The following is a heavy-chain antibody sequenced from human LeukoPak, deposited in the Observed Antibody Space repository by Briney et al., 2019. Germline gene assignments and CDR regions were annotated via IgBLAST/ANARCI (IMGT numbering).Heavy chain of an antibody. D-gene: IGHD3-3*01. CDR2: IYYSGST. CDR1: GGSTRGYF. J-gene: IGHJ5*02. V-gene: IGHV4-59*08. CDR3: ASFQYDFWSGYRPENNWFDP. Sequence: SETLSLTCTVSGGSTRGYFWSWIRQPPGKGLQWIGYIYYSGSTNYNPSLNSRVTISVDTSERQFSLKLSSVTAADTAVYYCASFQYDFWSGYRPENNWFDPWGQGTLVTVSS.